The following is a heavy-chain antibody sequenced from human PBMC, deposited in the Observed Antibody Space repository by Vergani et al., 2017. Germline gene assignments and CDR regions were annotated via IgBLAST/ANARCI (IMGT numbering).Heavy chain of an antibody. CDR1: GFTFSSYG. V-gene: IGHV3-33*01. J-gene: IGHJ6*02. CDR3: ARDLRKTNYDFWSGYLPNAYYCYGMDV. Sequence: QVQLVESGGGVVQPGRSLRLSCAASGFTFSSYGMHWVRQAPGKGLEWVAVIWYDGSNKYYADSVKGRFTISRDNSKNTLYLQMNSLRAEDTAVYYCARDLRKTNYDFWSGYLPNAYYCYGMDVWGQGTTVTVSS. CDR2: IWYDGSNK. D-gene: IGHD3-3*01.